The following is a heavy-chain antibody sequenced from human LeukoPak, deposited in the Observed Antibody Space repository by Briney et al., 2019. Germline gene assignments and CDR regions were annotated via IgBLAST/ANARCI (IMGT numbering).Heavy chain of an antibody. Sequence: GGSLRLSCAASGFTFSSYVMNWVRQAPGKGLEWVSGISDSGGGTYYADSVKGRFTISRDNSKNTLYLQMNSLRAEDTAVYYCARDLGGSYGYGDFDYWGQGTLVTVSS. D-gene: IGHD5-18*01. CDR2: ISDSGGGT. J-gene: IGHJ4*02. V-gene: IGHV3-23*01. CDR1: GFTFSSYV. CDR3: ARDLGGSYGYGDFDY.